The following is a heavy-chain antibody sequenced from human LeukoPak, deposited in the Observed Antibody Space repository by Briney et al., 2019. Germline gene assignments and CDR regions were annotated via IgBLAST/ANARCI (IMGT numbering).Heavy chain of an antibody. Sequence: PSETLSLTCTVSGGSISSGGYYLSWIRQHPGKGLEWIGYIYYSGSTYYNPSLKSRVTISVDTSKNQFSLKLSSVTAADTAVYYCAREYDDSSGYYCHWGQGTLVTVSS. J-gene: IGHJ4*02. CDR3: AREYDDSSGYYCH. D-gene: IGHD3-22*01. CDR1: GGSISSGGYY. CDR2: IYYSGST. V-gene: IGHV4-31*03.